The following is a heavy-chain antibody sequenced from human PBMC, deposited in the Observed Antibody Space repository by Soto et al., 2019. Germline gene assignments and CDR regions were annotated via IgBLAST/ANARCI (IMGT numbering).Heavy chain of an antibody. CDR2: ST. V-gene: IGHV4-39*01. CDR3: ARHAPMTMLAFDY. J-gene: IGHJ4*02. Sequence: QLQLQESGPGLVKPSETLSLSCTVSGGPISSSGYYWGWIRQPPGKGLEWIGSTYYNPSLESRVTISVDTSKNQVSLRLSSVPAADTAVYYCARHAPMTMLAFDYWGQGTLVTVSS. CDR1: GGPISSSGYY. D-gene: IGHD2-8*01.